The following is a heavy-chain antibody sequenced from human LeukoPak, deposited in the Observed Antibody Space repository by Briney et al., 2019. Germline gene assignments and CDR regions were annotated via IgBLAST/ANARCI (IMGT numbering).Heavy chain of an antibody. D-gene: IGHD3-10*01. CDR3: AKKIFRTLLRGIDN. V-gene: IGHV3-23*01. CDR1: GFTFSSFG. CDR2: ISGNGDST. Sequence: PGGSLRLSCAASGFTFSSFGMSWVRQAPGKGLEWVSTISGNGDSTYYADSVKVRFTISRDNPKNTLYLQINSLRAEDTAVYYCAKKIFRTLLRGIDNWGEGTLVTVSS. J-gene: IGHJ4*02.